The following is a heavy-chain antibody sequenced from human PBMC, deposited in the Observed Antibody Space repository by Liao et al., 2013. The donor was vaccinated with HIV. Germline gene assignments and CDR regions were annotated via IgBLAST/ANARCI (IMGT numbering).Heavy chain of an antibody. CDR2: IYYSGST. V-gene: IGHV4-61*08. J-gene: IGHJ4*02. D-gene: IGHD2-2*01. CDR1: GGSISSGDYY. Sequence: QVQLQESGPGLVKPSQTLSLTCTVSGGSISSGDYYWSWIRQPPGKGLEWIGYIYYSGSTNYNPSLKSRVTISVDTSKNQFSLKLSSVTAADTAVYYCARDSFYCSSTSCYWTSLDYWGQGTLVTVSS. CDR3: ARDSFYCSSTSCYWTSLDY.